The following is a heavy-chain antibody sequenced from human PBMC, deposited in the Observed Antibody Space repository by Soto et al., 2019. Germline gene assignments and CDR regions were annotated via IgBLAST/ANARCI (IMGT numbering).Heavy chain of an antibody. V-gene: IGHV4-31*03. CDR1: GGSISSGGYY. CDR2: IYYCGST. CDR3: ARDRNGDNWFDP. D-gene: IGHD1-1*01. Sequence: SETLSLTCTVSGGSISSGGYYWSWIRQHPWKGLVLFGYIYYCGSTYYNPSLKSRVTISVDTSKNQFSLKLSSVTAADTAVYYCARDRNGDNWFDPWGQGTLVTVSS. J-gene: IGHJ5*02.